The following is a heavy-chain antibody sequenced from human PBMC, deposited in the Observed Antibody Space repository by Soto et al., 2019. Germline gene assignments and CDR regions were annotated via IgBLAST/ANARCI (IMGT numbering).Heavy chain of an antibody. J-gene: IGHJ6*02. D-gene: IGHD6-19*01. CDR1: GGSISTYY. V-gene: IGHV4-59*01. CDR3: AGDRSSGWDQGYGMDV. CDR2: IYYSGST. Sequence: SETLSLTCTVSGGSISTYYWSWIRQPPGKGLEWIGYIYYSGSTSYNPSLKSRVTISVDTSKNQFSLKLRSVTAADTAVYYCAGDRSSGWDQGYGMDVWGHGTTVTVSS.